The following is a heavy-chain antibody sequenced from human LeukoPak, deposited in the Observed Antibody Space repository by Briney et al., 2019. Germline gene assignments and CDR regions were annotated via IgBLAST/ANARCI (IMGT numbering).Heavy chain of an antibody. CDR1: GFTFSSYA. CDR3: AKAGLLEWFLPYYFDY. CDR2: ISGSGGST. Sequence: GGSLRLSCAASGFTFSSYAMSWVRQAPGKGLEWVSAISGSGGSTYYADSVKGRFTISRDNSKNTLYLQMNSLRAEDTAVYYCAKAGLLEWFLPYYFDYWGQGTLVTVSS. V-gene: IGHV3-23*01. J-gene: IGHJ4*02. D-gene: IGHD3-3*01.